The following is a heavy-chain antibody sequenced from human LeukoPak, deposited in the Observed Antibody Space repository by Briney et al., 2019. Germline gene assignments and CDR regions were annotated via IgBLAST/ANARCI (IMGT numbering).Heavy chain of an antibody. D-gene: IGHD4-11*01. J-gene: IGHJ5*02. CDR1: GGSISSSSYY. V-gene: IGHV4-39*07. CDR3: ARDRGYSNYRGEDDWFDP. Sequence: SETLSLTCTVSGGSISSSSYYWGWIRQPPGKGLEWIGSIYYSGSTYYNPSLKSRVTISVDTSKNQFSLKLSSVTAADTAVYYCARDRGYSNYRGEDDWFDPWGQGTLVTVSS. CDR2: IYYSGST.